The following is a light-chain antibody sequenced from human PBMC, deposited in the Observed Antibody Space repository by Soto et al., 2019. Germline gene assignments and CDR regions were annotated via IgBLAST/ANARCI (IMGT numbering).Light chain of an antibody. CDR2: DNN. J-gene: IGLJ2*01. CDR3: GTWDTGLSTGV. Sequence: QSVLTQPPSVSAAPGQKVTISCSGSSSNIGNNYVSWYQHLPGTAPKLLIYDNNERPSGILDRFSGSKSGTSATLGITGLQTGDEADYYCGTWDTGLSTGVFGGGTKLTVL. V-gene: IGLV1-51*01. CDR1: SSNIGNNY.